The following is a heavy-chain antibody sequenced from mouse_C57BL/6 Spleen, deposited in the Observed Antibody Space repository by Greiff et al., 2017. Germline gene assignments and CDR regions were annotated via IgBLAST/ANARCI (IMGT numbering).Heavy chain of an antibody. D-gene: IGHD2-3*01. V-gene: IGHV1-15*01. CDR3: TIDGYYDSAMDY. J-gene: IGHJ4*01. Sequence: QVQLQQSGAELVRPGASVTLSCKASGYTFTDYEMHWVKQTPVHGLEWIGAIDPETGGTAYNQKFKGKAILTADKSSSTAYMELRSLTSEDSAVYYCTIDGYYDSAMDYWGQVTSVTVSS. CDR1: GYTFTDYE. CDR2: IDPETGGT.